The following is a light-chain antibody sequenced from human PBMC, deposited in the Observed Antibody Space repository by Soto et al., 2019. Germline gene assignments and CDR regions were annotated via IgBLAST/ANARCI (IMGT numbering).Light chain of an antibody. Sequence: EVVLTQSPGTLSLSTGERATLSCRASQSVSSSYLAWYQQKPGQAPRLLIYGASSRATGIPDRFSGSGSGTEFTLTISSLQSEDFAVYYCQQYNNWPTFGQGTKVAIK. CDR1: QSVSSSY. V-gene: IGKV3-20*01. CDR3: QQYNNWPT. CDR2: GAS. J-gene: IGKJ1*01.